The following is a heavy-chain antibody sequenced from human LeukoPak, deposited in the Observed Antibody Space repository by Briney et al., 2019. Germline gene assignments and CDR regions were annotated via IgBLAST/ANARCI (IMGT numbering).Heavy chain of an antibody. CDR3: ASPSGYSGYDGYVY. J-gene: IGHJ4*02. D-gene: IGHD5-12*01. CDR2: IIPILGIA. CDR1: GGTFSSYA. V-gene: IGHV1-69*04. Sequence: SVKVSCKASGGTFSSYAISWVRQAPGQGLEWMGRIIPILGIANYAQKFQGRVTITADKSTSTAYMELSSLRSEDTAVYYCASPSGYSGYDGYVYWGQGTLVTVSS.